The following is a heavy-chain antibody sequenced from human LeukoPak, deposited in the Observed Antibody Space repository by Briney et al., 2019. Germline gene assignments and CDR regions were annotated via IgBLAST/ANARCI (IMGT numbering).Heavy chain of an antibody. CDR2: IYHSGST. D-gene: IGHD5-24*01. Sequence: SETLSLTCAVSGYSISSGYYWGWIRQPPGQGLEWIGSIYHSGSTYYNPSLKSRVTMSVDTSKNQFSLRLSSVTAADTAVYYCARAGGLEMSTIYPHYYYYYMDVWGKGTTVTVSS. V-gene: IGHV4-38-2*01. J-gene: IGHJ6*03. CDR1: GYSISSGYY. CDR3: ARAGGLEMSTIYPHYYYYYMDV.